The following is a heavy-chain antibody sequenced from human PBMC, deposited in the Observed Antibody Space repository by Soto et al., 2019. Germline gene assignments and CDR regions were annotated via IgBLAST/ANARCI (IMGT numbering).Heavy chain of an antibody. CDR2: ISYDGSNK. CDR3: AREPRGPDSITGTINWFDP. J-gene: IGHJ5*02. V-gene: IGHV3-30-3*01. Sequence: PGGSLRLSCAASGFTFSSYAMHWVRQAPGKGLEWVAVISYDGSNKYYADSVKGRFTISRDNSKNTLYLQMNSLRAEDTAVYYCAREPRGPDSITGTINWFDPWGQGTLVTVSS. CDR1: GFTFSSYA. D-gene: IGHD1-7*01.